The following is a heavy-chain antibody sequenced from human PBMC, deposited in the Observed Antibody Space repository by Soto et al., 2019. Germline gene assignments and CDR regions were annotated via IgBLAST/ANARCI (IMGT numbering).Heavy chain of an antibody. V-gene: IGHV3-33*01. CDR3: ARDASTPVPSAYGMDV. D-gene: IGHD2-2*01. J-gene: IGHJ6*02. Sequence: PGGSLRLSCAASGFTFSSYGMHWVRQAPGKGLEWVEVIWYDGSNKYYADSVKGRFTISRDNSKNTLYLQMNSLRAEDTAVYYCARDASTPVPSAYGMDVWGQGTTVTVSS. CDR2: IWYDGSNK. CDR1: GFTFSSYG.